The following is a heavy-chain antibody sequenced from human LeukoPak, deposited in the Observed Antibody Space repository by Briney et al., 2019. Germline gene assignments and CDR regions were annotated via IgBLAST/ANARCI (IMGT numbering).Heavy chain of an antibody. CDR1: GGSISSGGYY. D-gene: IGHD2-2*01. CDR3: ARDLLGCSSTSCYGGRGYYGMDV. J-gene: IGHJ6*02. Sequence: SQTLSLTRTVSGGSISSGGYYWSWIRQHPGKGLEWIGYIYYSGSTYYNPSLKSRVTISVDTSKNQFSLKLSSVTAADTAVYYCARDLLGCSSTSCYGGRGYYGMDVWGQGTTVTVSS. V-gene: IGHV4-31*03. CDR2: IYYSGST.